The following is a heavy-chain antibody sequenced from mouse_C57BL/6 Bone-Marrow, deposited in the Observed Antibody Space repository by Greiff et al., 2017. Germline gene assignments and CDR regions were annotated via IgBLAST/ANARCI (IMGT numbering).Heavy chain of an antibody. CDR1: GYTFTSYW. D-gene: IGHD1-1*01. Sequence: QVQLKQPGAELVKPGASVKLSCKASGYTFTSYWMQWVKQRPGQGLEWIGEIDPSDSYTNYNQKFKGKATLTVDPSSSTAYMQLSSLTSEDSAVYYCARPYYYGFAYWGQGTLVTVSA. V-gene: IGHV1-50*01. J-gene: IGHJ3*01. CDR2: IDPSDSYT. CDR3: ARPYYYGFAY.